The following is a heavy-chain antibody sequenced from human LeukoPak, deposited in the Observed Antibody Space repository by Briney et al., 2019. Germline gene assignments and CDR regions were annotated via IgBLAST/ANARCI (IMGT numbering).Heavy chain of an antibody. CDR2: INPNNGGT. D-gene: IGHD6-13*01. CDR1: RYIFTSYY. J-gene: IGHJ4*02. CDR3: ARDRGSSWSADY. Sequence: APVKVSCKASRYIFTSYYIHWVRQAPGQGLEWMGWINPNNGGTKYAQKFQGRVTMTSDTSISTAYMELSRLRSDDTAMYYCARDRGSSWSADYWGQGTLVTVSS. V-gene: IGHV1-2*02.